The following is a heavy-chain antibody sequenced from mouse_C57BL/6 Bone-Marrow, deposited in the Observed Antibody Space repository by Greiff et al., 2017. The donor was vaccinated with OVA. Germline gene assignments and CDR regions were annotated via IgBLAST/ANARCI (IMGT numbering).Heavy chain of an antibody. D-gene: IGHD1-1*01. CDR1: GYAFTNYL. CDR2: INPGNGGT. Sequence: VQLQQSGAELVRPGTSVKVSCKASGYAFTNYLIEWVKQRPGQGLEWIGVINPGNGGTNYNEKFKGKATLTADKSSSTAYMQLSSLTSEYSAVYFCARSGYYGSSSAWFAYWGQGTLVTVSA. CDR3: ARSGYYGSSSAWFAY. J-gene: IGHJ3*01. V-gene: IGHV1-54*01.